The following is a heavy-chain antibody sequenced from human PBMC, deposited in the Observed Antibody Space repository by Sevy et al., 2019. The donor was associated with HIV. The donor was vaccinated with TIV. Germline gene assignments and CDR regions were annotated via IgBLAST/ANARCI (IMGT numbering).Heavy chain of an antibody. CDR1: GFTFSNAW. CDR2: IKSITDGGTT. D-gene: IGHD4-17*01. CDR3: TTTRDYGDYPGGMDV. V-gene: IGHV3-15*01. J-gene: IGHJ6*02. Sequence: GGSLRLSCAASGFTFSNAWMSWDRQAPGKGLEWVGRIKSITDGGTTDNAAPVKGRFTISRDDSKTTLYLQMNSLKTEDTAVYYCTTTRDYGDYPGGMDVWGQGTTVTVSS.